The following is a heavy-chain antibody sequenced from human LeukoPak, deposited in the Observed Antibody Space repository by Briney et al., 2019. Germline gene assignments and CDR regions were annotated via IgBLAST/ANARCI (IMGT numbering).Heavy chain of an antibody. CDR1: GGSISSYY. CDR3: ARVGWAAGWFDP. CDR2: IYYSGST. J-gene: IGHJ5*02. V-gene: IGHV4-59*01. D-gene: IGHD1-26*01. Sequence: SETLSLTCSVSGGSISSYYWSWIRQPPGKGLEWIGYIYYSGSTNYNPSLKSRVTISVGTSKNQFSLKLSSVTAADTAVYYCARVGWAAGWFDPWGQGTLVTVSS.